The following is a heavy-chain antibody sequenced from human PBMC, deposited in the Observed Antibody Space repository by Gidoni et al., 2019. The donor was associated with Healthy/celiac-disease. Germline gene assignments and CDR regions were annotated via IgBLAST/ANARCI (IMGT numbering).Heavy chain of an antibody. J-gene: IGHJ6*02. Sequence: QVHLLASGGAVVQPGRAPRLHCAASGFTFNTYGMQWVRQAPGKGLALVAVIWYDGNNKYYADSVKGRFTISRDNSKNTLYLQMNSLRVEDTAVYYCAREQAVAGSTYGMDVWGQGTTVTVSS. CDR1: GFTFNTYG. CDR3: AREQAVAGSTYGMDV. CDR2: IWYDGNNK. D-gene: IGHD6-19*01. V-gene: IGHV3-33*08.